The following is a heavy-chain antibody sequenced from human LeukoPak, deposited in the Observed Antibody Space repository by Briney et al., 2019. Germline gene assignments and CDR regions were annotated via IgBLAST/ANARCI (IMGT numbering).Heavy chain of an antibody. CDR3: ARTEWELLLFDY. CDR2: IYTSGST. J-gene: IGHJ4*02. CDR1: GGSISSGSYY. D-gene: IGHD1-26*01. Sequence: PSQTLSLTCTVSGGSISSGSYYWSWIRQPAGKGLEWIVRIYTSGSTNYNPSLKSRVTISVDTSKNQFSLKLSSVTAADTAVYYCARTEWELLLFDYWGQGTLVTVSS. V-gene: IGHV4-61*02.